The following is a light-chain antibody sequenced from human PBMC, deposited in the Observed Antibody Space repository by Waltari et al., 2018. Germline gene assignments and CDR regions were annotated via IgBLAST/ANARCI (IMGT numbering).Light chain of an antibody. CDR3: KTWESNTPGV. CDR2: LEGRGRY. J-gene: IGLJ3*02. V-gene: IGLV4-60*03. Sequence: PRKAPGYCVKLEGRGRYNEESGVPDRFSGSSSGAERYLTISELQSEDEADYYCKTWESNTPGVFGGGTKLTVL.